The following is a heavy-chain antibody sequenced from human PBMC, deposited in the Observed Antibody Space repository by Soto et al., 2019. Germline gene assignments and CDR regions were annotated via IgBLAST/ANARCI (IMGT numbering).Heavy chain of an antibody. CDR2: VNPNSGDT. J-gene: IGHJ4*02. Sequence: AAVKVSCKASGYTFTGHYMHWVRQAPGQGLEWMGWVNPNSGDTDYAQTFKGRVTVTTDTSINTAYMELSSLRSDDTAVYYCARDLAALYDSSGYYLDFWGQGTLVTV. CDR1: GYTFTGHY. CDR3: ARDLAALYDSSGYYLDF. D-gene: IGHD3-22*01. V-gene: IGHV1-2*02.